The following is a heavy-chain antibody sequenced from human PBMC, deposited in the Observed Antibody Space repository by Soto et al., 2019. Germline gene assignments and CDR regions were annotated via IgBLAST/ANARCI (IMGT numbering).Heavy chain of an antibody. V-gene: IGHV1-69*13. J-gene: IGHJ4*02. D-gene: IGHD3-3*01. CDR2: IIPIFGTA. CDR3: ARGPVSGVGFWSGYYLDY. Sequence: GASVKVFCKASGGTFSSYAISWVRQAPGQGLEWMGGIIPIFGTANYAQKFQGRVTITADESTSTAYMELSSLRSEDTAVYYCARGPVSGVGFWSGYYLDYWGQGTLVTVSS. CDR1: GGTFSSYA.